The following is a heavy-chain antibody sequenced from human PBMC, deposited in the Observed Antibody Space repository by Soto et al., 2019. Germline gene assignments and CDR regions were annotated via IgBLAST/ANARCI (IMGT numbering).Heavy chain of an antibody. CDR3: AKALQYSSSRDYFYYGMDV. CDR1: GFTFSNYS. J-gene: IGHJ6*02. V-gene: IGHV3-23*01. D-gene: IGHD6-6*01. Sequence: GGSLRLSCAASGFTFSNYSMSWGRQAPGKGLEWVSGMNSGGRSYYADSVKGRFTVSRDTSKNMLYLQMNSLRADDTAVFYCAKALQYSSSRDYFYYGMDVWGQGTTVTVSS. CDR2: MNSGGRS.